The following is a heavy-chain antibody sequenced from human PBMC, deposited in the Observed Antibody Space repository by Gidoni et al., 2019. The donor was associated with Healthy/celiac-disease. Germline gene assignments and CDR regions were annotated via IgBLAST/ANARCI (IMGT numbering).Heavy chain of an antibody. V-gene: IGHV3-23*01. CDR2: ISGSGGST. J-gene: IGHJ6*02. D-gene: IGHD2-21*01. CDR1: GFTFSSYA. Sequence: EVQLLESGGGLVQPGGSLRLSCAASGFTFSSYAMSWVRQAPGKGLEWVSAISGSGGSTYYADSVKGRFTISRDNSKNTLYLQMNSLRAEDTAVYYCAISPGSYGFTSLIWGGDGMDVWGQGTTVTVSS. CDR3: AISPGSYGFTSLIWGGDGMDV.